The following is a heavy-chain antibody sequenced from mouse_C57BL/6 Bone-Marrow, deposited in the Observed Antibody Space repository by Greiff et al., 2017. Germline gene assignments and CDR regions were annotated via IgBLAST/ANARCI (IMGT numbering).Heavy chain of an antibody. Sequence: VQLQQSDAELVKPGASVKISCKVSGYTFTDHTIHWMKQRPEQGLEWIGYIYPGGGSTKYNEKFKGKATLTADKSSSTAYMQLNSLTSEDSAVYVCAREYYGSSHYYAMDYWGQGTSVTVSS. D-gene: IGHD1-1*01. CDR2: IYPGGGST. CDR3: AREYYGSSHYYAMDY. V-gene: IGHV1-78*01. J-gene: IGHJ4*01. CDR1: GYTFTDHT.